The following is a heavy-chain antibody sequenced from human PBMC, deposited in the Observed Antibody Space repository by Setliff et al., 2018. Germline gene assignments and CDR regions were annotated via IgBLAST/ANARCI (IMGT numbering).Heavy chain of an antibody. J-gene: IGHJ5*02. CDR2: IYYSGST. D-gene: IGHD3-10*01. V-gene: IGHV4-39*07. CDR3: AREDGSGFFVGVAWFDP. Sequence: SETLSLTCTVSGGSISSSSYYWGWIRQPPGKGPEWIGSIYYSGSTYYNPSLKSRVTISVDTSKNQFSLKLSSVTAADTAVYYCAREDGSGFFVGVAWFDPWGQGTLVTVSS. CDR1: GGSISSSSYY.